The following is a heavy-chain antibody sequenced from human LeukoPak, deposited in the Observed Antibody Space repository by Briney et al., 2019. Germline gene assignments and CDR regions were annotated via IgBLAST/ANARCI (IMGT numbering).Heavy chain of an antibody. CDR2: MNPNSGNT. Sequence: ASVKVSCKASGYTFTSYDINWVRQATGQGLEWMGWMNPNSGNTGYAQKFQGRVTVTRNTSISTAYMELSSLRSEDTAVYYCARAVDLYYYYYMDVWGKGTTVTVSS. J-gene: IGHJ6*03. CDR1: GYTFTSYD. D-gene: IGHD3-9*01. V-gene: IGHV1-8*01. CDR3: ARAVDLYYYYYMDV.